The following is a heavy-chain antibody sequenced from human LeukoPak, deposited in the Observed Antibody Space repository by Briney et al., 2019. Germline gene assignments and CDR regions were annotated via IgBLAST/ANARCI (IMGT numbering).Heavy chain of an antibody. D-gene: IGHD3-10*01. V-gene: IGHV3-23*01. Sequence: RGSLRLSCAASGFTFSSYAMSWVRQAPGKGLEWVSAISGSGGSTYYADSVKGRFTISRDNSKNTLYLQMNSLRAEDTAVYYCAKDEGYGSGTQGYFDYWGQGTLVTVSS. CDR3: AKDEGYGSGTQGYFDY. CDR1: GFTFSSYA. J-gene: IGHJ4*02. CDR2: ISGSGGST.